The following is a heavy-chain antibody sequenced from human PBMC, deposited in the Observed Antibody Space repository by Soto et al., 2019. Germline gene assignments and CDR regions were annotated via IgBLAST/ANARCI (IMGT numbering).Heavy chain of an antibody. CDR2: IIPIFGTA. D-gene: IGHD3-22*01. CDR3: ARVFDSSGYYYDAFDI. CDR1: GGTFSSYA. V-gene: IGHV1-69*13. Sequence: ASVKVSCKASGGTFSSYAISWVRQAPGQGLEWMGGIIPIFGTANYAQKFQGRVTITADESTSTAYMELSSLRSEDTAVYYCARVFDSSGYYYDAFDIWGQGTMVTVSS. J-gene: IGHJ3*02.